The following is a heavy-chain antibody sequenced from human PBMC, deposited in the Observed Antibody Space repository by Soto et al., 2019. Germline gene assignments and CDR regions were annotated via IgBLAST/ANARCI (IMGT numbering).Heavy chain of an antibody. V-gene: IGHV3-21*01. J-gene: IGHJ4*02. CDR1: GFTFSSYS. CDR3: ARGQIEGYCSSTSCYEGNYYFDY. D-gene: IGHD2-2*01. Sequence: EVQLVESGGGLVKPGGSLRLSCAASGFTFSSYSMNWVRQAPGKGLEWVSSISSSSSYIYYADSVKGRFTISRDNAKNSLYLQMNSLRAEDTAVYYCARGQIEGYCSSTSCYEGNYYFDYWGQGTLVTVSS. CDR2: ISSSSSYI.